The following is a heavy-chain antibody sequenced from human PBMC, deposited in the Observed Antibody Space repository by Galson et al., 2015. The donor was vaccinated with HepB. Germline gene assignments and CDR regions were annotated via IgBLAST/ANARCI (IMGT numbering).Heavy chain of an antibody. CDR2: IKSKTDGGTT. J-gene: IGHJ4*02. Sequence: SLRLSCAASGFTFSNAWMSWVRQAPGKGLEWVGRIKSKTDGGTTDYAAPVKGRFTISRDDSKNTLYLQMNSLKTEDTAVYYCTTDDLGLWIVDLDYWGQGTLVTVSS. CDR3: TTDDLGLWIVDLDY. CDR1: GFTFSNAW. D-gene: IGHD3-22*01. V-gene: IGHV3-15*01.